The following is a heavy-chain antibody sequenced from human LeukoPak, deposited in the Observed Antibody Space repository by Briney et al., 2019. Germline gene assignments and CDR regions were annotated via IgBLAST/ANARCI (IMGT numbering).Heavy chain of an antibody. CDR2: ISYDGSDK. J-gene: IGHJ4*02. CDR1: GLTFSHYA. Sequence: PGGSLRLSCAASGLTFSHYAMHWVRQAPGKGLEWMAVISYDGSDKYYADSVKGRFTISRDNSKNTLYLQMNSLRAEDTAVYYCAKIAAAEPFDYWGQGTLVTVSS. D-gene: IGHD6-13*01. V-gene: IGHV3-30*18. CDR3: AKIAAAEPFDY.